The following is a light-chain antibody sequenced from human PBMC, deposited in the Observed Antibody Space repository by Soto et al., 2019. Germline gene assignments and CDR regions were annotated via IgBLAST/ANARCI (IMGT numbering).Light chain of an antibody. Sequence: QSALTQPRSVSGSPGQSVTISCTGTSSDVGTYNYVSWYQQHPGKAPKVMIYDVSERPSGLPDRFSGSKSDNYASLTISGLQSYDEPYYYSLSSIGRPLHVFGTGTNVSLL. CDR2: DVS. V-gene: IGLV2-11*01. J-gene: IGLJ1*01. CDR3: LSSIGRPLHV. CDR1: SSDVGTYNY.